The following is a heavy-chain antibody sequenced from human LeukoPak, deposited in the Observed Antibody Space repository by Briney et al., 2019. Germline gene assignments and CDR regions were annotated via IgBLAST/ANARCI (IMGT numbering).Heavy chain of an antibody. CDR2: ISNSGDST. CDR1: GLTLSGYA. CDR3: AKPWCSGPVDY. V-gene: IGHV3-23*01. Sequence: GGSLRLFCVASGLTLSGYAMSWVRQAPGKGLEWVSAISNSGDSTYYADSVKGRFVTSRDNSINTLYLQMNSLSAEDTALYYCAKPWCSGPVDYWGQGALVTVSS. D-gene: IGHD2-8*02. J-gene: IGHJ4*02.